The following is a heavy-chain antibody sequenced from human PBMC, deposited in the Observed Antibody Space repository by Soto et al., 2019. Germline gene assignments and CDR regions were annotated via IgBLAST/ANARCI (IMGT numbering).Heavy chain of an antibody. J-gene: IGHJ4*02. D-gene: IGHD6-19*01. CDR2: IYWDDDK. Sequence: QMTLKESGPTLVKPTQTLTLTCTFSGFSLSSPAVGVNWIRQPPGKALEWLALIYWDDDKQYSPSLRSRLTITKDTSKNQVVLTMTNMDPVDTATYYCAHGSGWLSDYWGQGTLVTVSS. CDR3: AHGSGWLSDY. V-gene: IGHV2-5*02. CDR1: GFSLSSPAVG.